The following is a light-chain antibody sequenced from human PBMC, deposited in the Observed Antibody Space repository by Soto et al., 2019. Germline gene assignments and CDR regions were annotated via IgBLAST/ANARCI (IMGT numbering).Light chain of an antibody. CDR1: NLERKN. CDR2: RDR. V-gene: IGLV3-9*01. J-gene: IGLJ2*01. CDR3: QVWDSSTFVV. Sequence: SYELTQPLSVSVALGQTATITYGGNNLERKNVHWYQQKPGQAPVQVIYRDRNRPSGIPERFSGSHSGNTATLTISRAQAGDEADYYCQVWDSSTFVVFGGGTKLTVL.